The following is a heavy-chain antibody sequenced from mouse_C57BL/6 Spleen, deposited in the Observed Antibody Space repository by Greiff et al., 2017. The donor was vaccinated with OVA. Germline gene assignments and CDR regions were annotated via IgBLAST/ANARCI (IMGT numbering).Heavy chain of an antibody. CDR2: ISSGSSTI. V-gene: IGHV5-17*01. Sequence: DVKLVESGGGLVKPGGSLKLSCAASGFTFSDYGMHWVRQAPEKGLEWVAYISSGSSTIYSADTVKGRFTISRDNAKNTLFLQMTSLRSEDTAMYYCASYYYGSSNYWGQGTTLTVSA. CDR3: ASYYYGSSNY. J-gene: IGHJ2*01. CDR1: GFTFSDYG. D-gene: IGHD1-1*01.